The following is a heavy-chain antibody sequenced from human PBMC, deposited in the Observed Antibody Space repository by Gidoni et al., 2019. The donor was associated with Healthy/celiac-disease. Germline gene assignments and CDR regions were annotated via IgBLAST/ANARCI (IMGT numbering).Heavy chain of an antibody. D-gene: IGHD3-3*01. CDR2: IIPIFGTA. J-gene: IGHJ6*02. Sequence: QVQLVQSGAEGKKPGSSVKVSCKASGGTFSSYDNSWVRQAPGQGLEWMGGIIPIFGTANYAQKFQGRVTITADESTSTAYMELSSLRSEDTAVYYCASNPTTIFGVVKLYGMDVWGQGTTVTVSS. V-gene: IGHV1-69*01. CDR1: GGTFSSYD. CDR3: ASNPTTIFGVVKLYGMDV.